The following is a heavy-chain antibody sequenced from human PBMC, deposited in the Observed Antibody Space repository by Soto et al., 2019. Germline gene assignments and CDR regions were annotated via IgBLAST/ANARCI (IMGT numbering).Heavy chain of an antibody. J-gene: IGHJ4*02. Sequence: GGSLRLSCAASGFTISDYSMNWVRQAPGKGLEWLSFITSSTTTIYYADSVKGRFTISRDNAKNSLYLQMNSLRDEDTAVYFCARDRRTITAGIFDSWGQGTLVT. CDR1: GFTISDYS. CDR3: ARDRRTITAGIFDS. V-gene: IGHV3-48*02. D-gene: IGHD1-20*01. CDR2: ITSSTTTI.